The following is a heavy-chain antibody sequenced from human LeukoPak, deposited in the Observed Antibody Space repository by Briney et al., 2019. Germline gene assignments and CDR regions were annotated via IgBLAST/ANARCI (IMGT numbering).Heavy chain of an antibody. CDR3: AREAEAFDI. J-gene: IGHJ3*02. CDR1: RFTFRSYA. Sequence: GGSLRLSCAVSRFTFRSYAMHWARQAPGKGLEWVAVISYDGTEKYYADSVKGRFTISRDNSKNTLYLQMDSLRTEDTAVYYCAREAEAFDIWGQGTMVTVSS. CDR2: ISYDGTEK. V-gene: IGHV3-30*04.